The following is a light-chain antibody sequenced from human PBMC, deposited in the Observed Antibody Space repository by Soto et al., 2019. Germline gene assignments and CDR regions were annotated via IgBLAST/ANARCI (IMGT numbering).Light chain of an antibody. CDR1: QSVSSY. J-gene: IGKJ5*01. CDR3: QQRSNWPPDTII. CDR2: DAS. Sequence: EIALTQSPATLSLTPGERATLSCRASQSVSSYLAWYQQKPGQAPRLLIYDASNRATGIPARFSGSGSGTDFTLTISSLEPEDFAVYYCQQRSNWPPDTIIFGQGTRLEIK. V-gene: IGKV3-11*01.